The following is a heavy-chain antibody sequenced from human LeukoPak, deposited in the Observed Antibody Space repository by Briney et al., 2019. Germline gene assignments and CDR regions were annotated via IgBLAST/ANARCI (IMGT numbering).Heavy chain of an antibody. V-gene: IGHV4-59*11. Sequence: SETLSLTCTVSGGSISSHYWSWIRQPPGKGLEWIGYIYYSGSTNYNPSLKSRVTISVDTSKNQFSLKLSSVTAADTAVYYCARGPVTADAFDIWGQGTMVTVSS. CDR1: GGSISSHY. CDR3: ARGPVTADAFDI. J-gene: IGHJ3*02. D-gene: IGHD4-17*01. CDR2: IYYSGST.